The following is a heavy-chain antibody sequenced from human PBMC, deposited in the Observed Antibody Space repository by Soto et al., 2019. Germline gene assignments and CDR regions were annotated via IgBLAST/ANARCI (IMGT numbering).Heavy chain of an antibody. D-gene: IGHD1-26*01. V-gene: IGHV3-23*01. CDR1: GFTFNTYY. CDR2: ISGSGGGT. CDR3: AKDARYSGSYYGFDY. J-gene: IGHJ4*02. Sequence: EVQLLDSGGGLVQPGGSLRLSCAASGFTFNTYYMSWVRKAPGKGLEWVSTISGSGGGTYYADSVKGRFTISRDNSKNTLYLQMNSLRAEDTAIYFCAKDARYSGSYYGFDYWGQGTLVTVSS.